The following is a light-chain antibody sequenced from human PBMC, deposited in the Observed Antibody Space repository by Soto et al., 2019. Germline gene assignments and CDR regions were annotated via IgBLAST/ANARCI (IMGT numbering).Light chain of an antibody. CDR3: QQRSSWPPIT. CDR1: QSVISN. J-gene: IGKJ5*01. CDR2: GAS. Sequence: ETVVTQSPAILSVSPGERVTLSCRASQSVISNLAWYQHKLGQAPRLLIYGASTRATGVPARFSGSGSGTEFFLTISSLQSEDFAIYYCQQRSSWPPITFGQGTRLEIK. V-gene: IGKV3-15*01.